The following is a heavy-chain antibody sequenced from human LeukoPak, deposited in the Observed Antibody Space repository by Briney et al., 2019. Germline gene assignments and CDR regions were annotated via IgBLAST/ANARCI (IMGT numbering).Heavy chain of an antibody. CDR1: GFTFSSYV. J-gene: IGHJ6*02. CDR3: AKDSSSSNYYYGMDV. CDR2: ISGTGGDT. V-gene: IGHV3-23*01. D-gene: IGHD6-6*01. Sequence: GGSLRLSCAASGFTFSSYVLNWVRQAPGKGLEWVSAISGTGGDTYYADSVKGRFTISRDNSKNTLYLQMNSLRAEDTAVYYCAKDSSSSNYYYGMDVRGQGTTVTVSS.